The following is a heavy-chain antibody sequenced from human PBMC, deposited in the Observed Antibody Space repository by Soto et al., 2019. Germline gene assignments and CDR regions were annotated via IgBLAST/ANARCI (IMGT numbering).Heavy chain of an antibody. CDR1: GGTFSIYA. CDR3: ASFSHIAVARRGSDY. D-gene: IGHD6-19*01. Sequence: HVQQVQSVAEVKKPGSSVKFSCKASGGTFSIYAISWVRQAPGQGLKWMGGIIPIFGTANYAQKFQGRVTITSDESTSTVGMELSSLRSEDTAVDYCASFSHIAVARRGSDYWGQGTLVTVSS. CDR2: IIPIFGTA. J-gene: IGHJ4*02. V-gene: IGHV1-69*01.